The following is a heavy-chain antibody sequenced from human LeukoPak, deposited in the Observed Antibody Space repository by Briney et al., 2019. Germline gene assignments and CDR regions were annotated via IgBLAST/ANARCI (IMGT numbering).Heavy chain of an antibody. CDR1: GGSISSSSYY. J-gene: IGHJ4*02. CDR2: IYYSGST. Sequence: SQTLSLTCTVSGGSISSSSYYWGWIRQPPGKGLEWIGSIYYSGSTYYNPSLKSRVTISVDTSKNQFSLKLSSVTAADTAVYYCARHGSSSLAYFDYWGQGTLVTVSS. D-gene: IGHD6-6*01. V-gene: IGHV4-39*01. CDR3: ARHGSSSLAYFDY.